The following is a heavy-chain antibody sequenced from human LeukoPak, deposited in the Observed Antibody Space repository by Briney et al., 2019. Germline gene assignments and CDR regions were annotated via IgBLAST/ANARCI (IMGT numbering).Heavy chain of an antibody. CDR2: IYYSGST. D-gene: IGHD2-15*01. CDR1: GGSISSYY. J-gene: IGHJ4*02. CDR3: AGHYCSGGSCYHYFDY. Sequence: SETLSLTCTVSGGSISSYYWSWIRQPPGKGLEWIGYIYYSGSTNYNPSLKSRVTISVDTSKNQFSLKLSSVTAADTAVYYCAGHYCSGGSCYHYFDYWGQGTLVTVSS. V-gene: IGHV4-59*08.